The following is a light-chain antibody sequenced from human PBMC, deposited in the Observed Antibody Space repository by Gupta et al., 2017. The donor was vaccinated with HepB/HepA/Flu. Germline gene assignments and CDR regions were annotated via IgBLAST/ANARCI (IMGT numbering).Light chain of an antibody. J-gene: IGKJ1*01. V-gene: IGKV3-20*01. CDR3: QQEGNSPST. CDR2: GAS. CDR1: QIISSTY. Sequence: EIVLTQSPGTLFLSPGERATLSCRASQIISSTYLAWYQQKPGQAPRLFIYGASSRATGIPDRFSGSGSGTDFNLTISRLEPEDFAVYYCQQEGNSPSTFGQGTKVEVK.